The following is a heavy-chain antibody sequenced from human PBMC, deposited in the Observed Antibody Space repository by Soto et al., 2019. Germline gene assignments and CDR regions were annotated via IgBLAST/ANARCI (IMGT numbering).Heavy chain of an antibody. D-gene: IGHD3-3*01. J-gene: IGHJ4*02. CDR3: ARDSVHYDFWSGYPSFDY. CDR2: TYYRSKWYN. CDR1: GDRVSSESAA. Sequence: PSETLSRTCAISGDRVSSESAAWNWIRQSPSRGLKWLGRTYYRSKWYNDYAVSVKSRRTINPDTSKNQFSLQLNSVTPEDTAVYFCARDSVHYDFWSGYPSFDYWGQGTLVTVSS. V-gene: IGHV6-1*01.